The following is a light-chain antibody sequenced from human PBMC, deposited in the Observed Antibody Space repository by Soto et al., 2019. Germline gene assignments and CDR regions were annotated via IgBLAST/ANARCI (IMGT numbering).Light chain of an antibody. V-gene: IGKV3-20*01. CDR1: QIVSTTY. CDR3: QQYGTSPMYT. J-gene: IGKJ2*01. CDR2: GSS. Sequence: EIVLTQSPGTLSLSPGERATLSCRASQIVSTTYLAWYQQKPGQAPRLLIYGSSSRAPGIPDRFSGSGSGTDFTLTINRLEPEDFAVYYCQQYGTSPMYTFGQGTKLEI.